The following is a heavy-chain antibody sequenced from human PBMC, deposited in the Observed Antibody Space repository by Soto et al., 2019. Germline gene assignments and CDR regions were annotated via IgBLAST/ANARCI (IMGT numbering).Heavy chain of an antibody. CDR3: ARAPATGTSPVYYGLDV. Sequence: SETLSLTCVVSCYSIRSGYYWGWIRQPPGKGLEWIGSIYHTGSTYFNPSLKSRVTISVDTSKNQLSLKLSSVTAADSAVYYCARAPATGTSPVYYGLDVWGQGTTVTVSS. CDR1: CYSIRSGYY. J-gene: IGHJ6*02. D-gene: IGHD6-13*01. CDR2: IYHTGST. V-gene: IGHV4-38-2*01.